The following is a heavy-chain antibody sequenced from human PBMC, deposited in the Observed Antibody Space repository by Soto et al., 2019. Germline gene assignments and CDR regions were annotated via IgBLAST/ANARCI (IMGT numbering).Heavy chain of an antibody. CDR1: GGSISGYY. Sequence: SETLSLTCTVSGGSISGYYWIWIRQPAGKGLEWIGRIYTSGSTNYNPSLKSRVTMSVDTSKNQFSLKLSSVTAADTAVYYCASSIAAAQRDYYYGMDVWGQGTTVTSP. CDR2: IYTSGST. V-gene: IGHV4-4*07. CDR3: ASSIAAAQRDYYYGMDV. J-gene: IGHJ6*02. D-gene: IGHD6-13*01.